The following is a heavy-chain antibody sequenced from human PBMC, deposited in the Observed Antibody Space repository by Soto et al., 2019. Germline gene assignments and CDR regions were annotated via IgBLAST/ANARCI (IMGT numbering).Heavy chain of an antibody. Sequence: PSETLSLTCTVSGGSVSSNSYSWGWIRQSPGKGLEWIGYIYYSGSTNYNPSLKSRLIISVDTSKSQFSLKLSSVTAADTAVYNCVRFWPPPYSDALTDYTDAFDYWGQGTLVTVSS. CDR1: GGSVSSNSYS. CDR3: VRFWPPPYSDALTDYTDAFDY. V-gene: IGHV4-39*01. CDR2: IYYSGST. D-gene: IGHD3-9*01. J-gene: IGHJ4*02.